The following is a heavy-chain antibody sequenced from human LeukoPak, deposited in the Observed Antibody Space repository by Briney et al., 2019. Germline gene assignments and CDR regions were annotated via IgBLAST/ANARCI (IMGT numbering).Heavy chain of an antibody. V-gene: IGHV3-23*01. Sequence: GGSLRLSCAASGFTFSSYAMSWVRQAPGKGLEWVSAISGSGGSTYYADSVKGRFTISRDNSKNTLYLQMNSLRAEDTAVYYCARHGIAAAGSRGAFDIWGQGTMVTVSS. CDR2: ISGSGGST. D-gene: IGHD6-13*01. J-gene: IGHJ3*02. CDR1: GFTFSSYA. CDR3: ARHGIAAAGSRGAFDI.